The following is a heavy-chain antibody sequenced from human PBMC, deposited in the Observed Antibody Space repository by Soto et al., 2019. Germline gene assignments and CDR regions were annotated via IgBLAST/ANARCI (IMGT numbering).Heavy chain of an antibody. J-gene: IGHJ6*02. V-gene: IGHV1-2*02. D-gene: IGHD6-19*01. CDR3: ARDQSPSSGWPGMDV. Sequence: QVQLVQSGAEVKKPGASVKVSCKASGYTFTDYYMHWVRQAPGQGLEWMGWINPNSGGRNYAQQFQGSVTMTRDRSISTAYMELNRLRSDDTAVYYCARDQSPSSGWPGMDVWGQGTTVTVSS. CDR2: INPNSGGR. CDR1: GYTFTDYY.